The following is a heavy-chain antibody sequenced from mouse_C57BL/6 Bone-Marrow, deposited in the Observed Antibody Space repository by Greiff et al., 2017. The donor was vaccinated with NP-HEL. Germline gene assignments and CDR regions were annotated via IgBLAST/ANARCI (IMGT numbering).Heavy chain of an antibody. J-gene: IGHJ3*01. V-gene: IGHV1-50*01. Sequence: QVQLQQPGAELVKPGASVKLSCKASGYTFTSYWMQWVKQRPGQGLEWIGEIDPSDSYTNYNQKFKGKATLTVDTSSSTAYMQLSSLTSEDSAVYYCAREGIYYYGPFAYWGQGTLVTVSA. CDR3: AREGIYYYGPFAY. CDR1: GYTFTSYW. D-gene: IGHD1-1*01. CDR2: IDPSDSYT.